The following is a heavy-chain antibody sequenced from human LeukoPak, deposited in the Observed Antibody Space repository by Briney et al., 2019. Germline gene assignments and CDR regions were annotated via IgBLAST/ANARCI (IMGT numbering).Heavy chain of an antibody. CDR2: ISGSGGST. CDR3: ARKGYYDTSGYYYFHY. Sequence: PGGSLRLSCAASGFTFNNYAMNWVRQAPGKGLEWVSAISGSGGSTYYADSVKGRFTISRDNSKNTLYLQMNSLRAEDTAVYYCARKGYYDTSGYYYFHYWGQGTLVTVSS. D-gene: IGHD3-22*01. CDR1: GFTFNNYA. V-gene: IGHV3-23*01. J-gene: IGHJ4*02.